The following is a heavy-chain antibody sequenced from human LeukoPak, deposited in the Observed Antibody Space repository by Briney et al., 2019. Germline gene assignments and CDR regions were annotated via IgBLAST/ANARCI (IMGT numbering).Heavy chain of an antibody. J-gene: IGHJ4*02. D-gene: IGHD2-2*03. CDR3: AKTPLDIVVVPAAMSPHAKEGDVFDY. CDR1: GFTFSSYA. Sequence: GGSLRLSCAASGFTFSSYAMSWVRQAPGKGLEWVSAISGSGGSTYYADSVKGRFTISRDNSKNTLYLQMNSLRAEDTAVYYCAKTPLDIVVVPAAMSPHAKEGDVFDYWGQGTLVTVSS. CDR2: ISGSGGST. V-gene: IGHV3-23*01.